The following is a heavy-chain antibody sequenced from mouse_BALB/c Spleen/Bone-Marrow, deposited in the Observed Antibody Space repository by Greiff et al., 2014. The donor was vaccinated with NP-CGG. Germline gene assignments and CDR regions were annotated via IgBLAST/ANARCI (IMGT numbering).Heavy chain of an antibody. CDR3: ASYYYGSSCGFAY. J-gene: IGHJ3*01. Sequence: EVQLQQPGAELVKPGASVKLSCTASGFNIKDTYMHWVKQRPEQGLEWIGRIDPANGNTKYDPKFQGKATITADTSSNTAYLQLSSLTSEDTAVYYCASYYYGSSCGFAYWGQGTLVTVSA. CDR2: IDPANGNT. D-gene: IGHD1-1*01. CDR1: GFNIKDTY. V-gene: IGHV14-3*02.